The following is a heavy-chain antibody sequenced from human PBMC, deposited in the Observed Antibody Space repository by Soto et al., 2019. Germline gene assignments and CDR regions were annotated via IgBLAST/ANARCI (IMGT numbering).Heavy chain of an antibody. Sequence: QVQLVQSGAEVKKPGSSVKVSCKASGGTFSSYTISWVRQAPGQGLEWMGRIIPILGIANYAQKFQGRVTITADKSTSTAYMELSSLRSEDTAVYYCEVLISSWYGYAFDIWGQGTMVTVSS. J-gene: IGHJ3*02. D-gene: IGHD6-13*01. V-gene: IGHV1-69*02. CDR2: IIPILGIA. CDR1: GGTFSSYT. CDR3: EVLISSWYGYAFDI.